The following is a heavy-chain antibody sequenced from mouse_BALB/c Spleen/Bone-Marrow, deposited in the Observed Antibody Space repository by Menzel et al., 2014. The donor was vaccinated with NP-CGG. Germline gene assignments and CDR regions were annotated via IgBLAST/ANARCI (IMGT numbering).Heavy chain of an antibody. CDR3: ARDWTIPFAY. CDR2: INPSSGYT. D-gene: IGHD1-1*02. J-gene: IGHJ3*01. V-gene: IGHV1-4*01. Sequence: LEESGAELARPGASVKMSCKASGYTFTSYTMHWVKRRPGQGLEWIGYINPSSGYTNYNQKFKDKATLTADKSSSTAYMQLSSLTSEDSAVYYCARDWTIPFAYWGQGTLVTVSA. CDR1: GYTFTSYT.